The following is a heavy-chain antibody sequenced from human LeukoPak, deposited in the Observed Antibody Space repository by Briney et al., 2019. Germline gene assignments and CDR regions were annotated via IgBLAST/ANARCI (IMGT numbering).Heavy chain of an antibody. CDR1: GFTFSDYY. CDR3: ATLGASGSYSGY. D-gene: IGHD1-26*01. J-gene: IGHJ4*02. V-gene: IGHV3-11*04. Sequence: GGSLRLSCAASGFTFSDYYMSWVRQAPGKGLEWISHISGSGNTRNDADSVQGRFTISRDNAKNSLYLQMNSLRAEDTAVYYCATLGASGSYSGYWGQGTLVTVSS. CDR2: ISGSGNTR.